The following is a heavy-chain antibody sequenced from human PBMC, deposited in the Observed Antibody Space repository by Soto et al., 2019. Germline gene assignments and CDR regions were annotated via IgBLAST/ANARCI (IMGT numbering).Heavy chain of an antibody. D-gene: IGHD5-12*01. V-gene: IGHV1-69*02. CDR1: GGTFSSYT. J-gene: IGHJ4*02. Sequence: SVKVSCKASGGTFSSYTISWVRQAPGQGLEWMGRIIPILGIANYAQKFQGRVTITADKSTSTAYMELSSLRSEDTAVYYCARAYSGYANDYWGQGTLVTVSS. CDR2: IIPILGIA. CDR3: ARAYSGYANDY.